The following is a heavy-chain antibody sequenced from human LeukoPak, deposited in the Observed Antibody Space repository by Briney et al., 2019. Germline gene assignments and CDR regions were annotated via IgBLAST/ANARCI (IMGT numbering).Heavy chain of an antibody. Sequence: GGSLRLSCAASGFTFSSYWMHWVRQAPGKGLVWVSRINTDGSSTNYADSVKGRFTISRDNSKNTLYLQMNSLRAEDTAVYYCARGGGRIAAAGLDYWGQGTLVTVSS. CDR3: ARGGGRIAAAGLDY. J-gene: IGHJ4*02. D-gene: IGHD6-13*01. V-gene: IGHV3-74*01. CDR1: GFTFSSYW. CDR2: INTDGSST.